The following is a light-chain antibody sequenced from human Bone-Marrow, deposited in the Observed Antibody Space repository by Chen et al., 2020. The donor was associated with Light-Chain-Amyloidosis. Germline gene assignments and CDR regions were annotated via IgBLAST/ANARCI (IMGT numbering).Light chain of an antibody. CDR3: QSADSSGTYEVI. V-gene: IGLV3-25*03. CDR1: DLPTKH. J-gene: IGLJ2*01. Sequence: SYELTQPPSVSVSPGQTARITSSGDDLPTKHAYWYQQKPGTAPVLVIHRDTERPSGISERFSGSSSGTTATLTISGVQAEDEADYHCQSADSSGTYEVIFGGGTKLTVL. CDR2: RDT.